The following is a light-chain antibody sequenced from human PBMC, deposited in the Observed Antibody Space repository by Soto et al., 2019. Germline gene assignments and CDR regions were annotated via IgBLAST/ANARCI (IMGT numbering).Light chain of an antibody. Sequence: DLQMTQSPSSLSASVGDRVTITCQASQDISNYLNWYQQKPEKAPKLLIYDASNLETGVPSRFSGSGSGTDFTFTISSLQPEDIATYYCQQYDNLPRYTFGQGTKLEIK. V-gene: IGKV1-33*01. CDR3: QQYDNLPRYT. CDR1: QDISNY. J-gene: IGKJ2*01. CDR2: DAS.